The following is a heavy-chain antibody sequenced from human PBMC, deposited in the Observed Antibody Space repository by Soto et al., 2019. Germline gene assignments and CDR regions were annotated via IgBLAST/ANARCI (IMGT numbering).Heavy chain of an antibody. CDR3: ARDKALVVPSLVNSDYYYYAMDV. D-gene: IGHD2-2*01. J-gene: IGHJ6*02. CDR2: ISSNGGST. CDR1: GFTFSSYA. V-gene: IGHV3-64*04. Sequence: PGGSLRLSCSASGFTFSSYAMHWVRQAPGKGLEYVSAISSNGGSTYYADSVRGRFTVSRDISKNTLYLQMNGLRDEDTAIYYCARDKALVVPSLVNSDYYYYAMDVWGQGTTVTVSS.